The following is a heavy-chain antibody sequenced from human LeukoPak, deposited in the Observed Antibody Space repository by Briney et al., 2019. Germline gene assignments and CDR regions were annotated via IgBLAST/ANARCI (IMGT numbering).Heavy chain of an antibody. CDR2: IYSGGST. CDR1: GFTVSSNY. V-gene: IGHV3-53*01. D-gene: IGHD6-19*01. Sequence: GGSLRLSCAASGFTVSSNYMNWVRQAPGKGLEWVSVIYSGGSTYYADSVKGRFTISRDNSKNTLYLQMNSLRAEDTAVYYCARSRGAGPGAYFDYWGQGTLVTVSS. J-gene: IGHJ4*02. CDR3: ARSRGAGPGAYFDY.